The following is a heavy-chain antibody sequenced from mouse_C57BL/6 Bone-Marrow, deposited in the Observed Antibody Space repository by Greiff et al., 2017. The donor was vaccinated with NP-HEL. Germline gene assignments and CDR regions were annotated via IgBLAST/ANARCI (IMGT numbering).Heavy chain of an antibody. CDR3: ARDSHWYFDV. D-gene: IGHD6-2*01. V-gene: IGHV3-6*01. J-gene: IGHJ1*03. CDR2: ISYDGSN. Sequence: EVHLVESGPGLVKPSQSLSLTCSVTGYSITSGYYWNWIRQFPGNKLEWMGYISYDGSNNYNPSLKNRISITRDTSKNQFFLKLNSVTTEDTATYYCARDSHWYFDVWGTGTTVTVSS. CDR1: GYSITSGYY.